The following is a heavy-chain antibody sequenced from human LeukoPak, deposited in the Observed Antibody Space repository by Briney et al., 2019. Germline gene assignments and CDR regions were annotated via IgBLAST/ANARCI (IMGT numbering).Heavy chain of an antibody. J-gene: IGHJ5*02. CDR2: IYYSGST. D-gene: IGHD3-10*01. V-gene: IGHV4-61*01. CDR1: GGSISSSSYY. Sequence: SETLSLTCTVSGGSISSSSYYWSWIRQPPGKGLEWIGYIYYSGSTNYNPSLKSRVTISVDTSKNQFSLKLSSVTAADTAVYYCARDFTDGSGSYWFDPWGQGTLVTVSS. CDR3: ARDFTDGSGSYWFDP.